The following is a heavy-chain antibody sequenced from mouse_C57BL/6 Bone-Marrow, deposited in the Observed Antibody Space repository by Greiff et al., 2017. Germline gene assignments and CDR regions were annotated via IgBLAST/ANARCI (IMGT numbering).Heavy chain of an antibody. CDR2: IDPEDGDT. V-gene: IGHV14-1*01. CDR3: TMVKGWYFDV. J-gene: IGHJ1*03. CDR1: GFNINDYY. D-gene: IGHD2-2*01. Sequence: VQLQQSGAELVRPGASVKLSCTASGFNINDYYMHWVKQRPDQGLEWIGRIDPEDGDTEYAPKFQGKATMTADTSSNTAYLQLSSLTSEDTAVYYCTMVKGWYFDVWGKGTTVTVSS.